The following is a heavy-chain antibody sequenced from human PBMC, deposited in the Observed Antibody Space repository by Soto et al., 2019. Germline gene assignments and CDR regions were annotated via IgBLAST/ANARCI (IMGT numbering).Heavy chain of an antibody. J-gene: IGHJ4*02. CDR3: ARGRRILYPDFDY. Sequence: SETLSLTCAVYGGSFSGYYWSWIRQPPGKGLEWIGEINHSGSTNYNPSLKSRVTISVDTSKNQFSLKLSSVTAADTAVYYCARGRRILYPDFDYWGQGTLVTVSS. CDR2: INHSGST. CDR1: GGSFSGYY. V-gene: IGHV4-34*01. D-gene: IGHD2-15*01.